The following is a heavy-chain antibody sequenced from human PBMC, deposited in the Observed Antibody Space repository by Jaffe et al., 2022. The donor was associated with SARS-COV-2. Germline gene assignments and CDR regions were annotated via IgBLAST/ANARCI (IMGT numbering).Heavy chain of an antibody. Sequence: EVQLVESGGGLVKPGGSLRLSCAASGFTFSNAWMSWVRQAPGKGLEWVGRIKSKTDGGTTDYAAPVKGRFTISRDDSKNTLYLQMNSLKTEDTAVYYCTTTLVWAAAGTDGMDVWGQGTTVTVSS. D-gene: IGHD6-13*01. J-gene: IGHJ6*02. CDR3: TTTLVWAAAGTDGMDV. V-gene: IGHV3-15*01. CDR2: IKSKTDGGTT. CDR1: GFTFSNAW.